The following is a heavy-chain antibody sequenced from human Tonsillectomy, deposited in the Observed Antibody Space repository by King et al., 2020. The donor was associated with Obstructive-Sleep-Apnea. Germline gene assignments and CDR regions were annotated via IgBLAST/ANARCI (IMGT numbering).Heavy chain of an antibody. V-gene: IGHV4-59*01. J-gene: IGHJ3*02. CDR3: AREVGSGAPDDAFDI. CDR1: GVSISYYY. CDR2: IYYSGST. Sequence: QLQESGPGLVKPSETLSLTCIVSGVSISYYYWTWIRQPPGKGLEWIGYIYYSGSTNYNPSLKSRVTISVDRSKNQFSPKLSSVTAADTAVYYCAREVGSGAPDDAFDIWGQGTMVTVSS. D-gene: IGHD1-26*01.